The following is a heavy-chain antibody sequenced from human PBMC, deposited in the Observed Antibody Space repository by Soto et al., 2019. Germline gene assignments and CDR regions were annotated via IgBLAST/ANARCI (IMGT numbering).Heavy chain of an antibody. CDR1: EFTFNHYA. J-gene: IGHJ6*01. CDR3: AKDSTVTTSLYFYYYGFDV. Sequence: VQLLESGGGLVQPGGSLRLACTASEFTFNHYAMSWVRQAPGKGLEWVSAVSGRGGSTKYADSVKGRFIISRDNSNSTLYLQMDSLRGEDTAVYYCAKDSTVTTSLYFYYYGFDVWGQGTTVTVSS. V-gene: IGHV3-23*01. D-gene: IGHD4-17*01. CDR2: VSGRGGST.